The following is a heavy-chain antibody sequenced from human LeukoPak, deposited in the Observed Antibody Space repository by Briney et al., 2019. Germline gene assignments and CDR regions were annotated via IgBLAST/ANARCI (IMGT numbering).Heavy chain of an antibody. CDR3: GRVEGYGGDWSFDL. Sequence: SETLSLTCTVSGGSISSFYWSWIRQPPGKGLEWLGYIYYRGSTHRNPSLNSRVTISVDTSKNQFSLKLSSVTAADTAVYYCGRVEGYGGDWSFDLWGRGTLVTVSS. CDR2: IYYRGST. D-gene: IGHD4-23*01. CDR1: GGSISSFY. J-gene: IGHJ2*01. V-gene: IGHV4-59*01.